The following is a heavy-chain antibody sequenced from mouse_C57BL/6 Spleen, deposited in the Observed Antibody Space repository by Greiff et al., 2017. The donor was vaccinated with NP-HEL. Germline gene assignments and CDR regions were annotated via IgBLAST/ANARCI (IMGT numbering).Heavy chain of an antibody. J-gene: IGHJ1*03. V-gene: IGHV1-7*01. D-gene: IGHD1-1*01. CDR2: INPSSGYP. CDR1: GSPFTSYW. CDR3: ARSGITTVVADRYFDG. Sequence: QVQLQQSGAELAKPGASVKLSCQASGSPFTSYWMHWVKQRPGQGLEWIGYINPSSGYPKYNQKFKDKATLTADKSSSTAYIQLSSLTYEDSAVYYCARSGITTVVADRYFDGWGTGTTVTVAS.